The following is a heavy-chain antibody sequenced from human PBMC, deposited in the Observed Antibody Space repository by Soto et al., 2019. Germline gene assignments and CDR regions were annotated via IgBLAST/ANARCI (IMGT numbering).Heavy chain of an antibody. CDR2: TYYRSKWYN. CDR3: AREGGNRYYYYGMDV. CDR1: VENVSSSSAS. J-gene: IGHJ6*02. D-gene: IGHD1-26*01. V-gene: IGHV6-1*01. Sequence: SPTHPLTYALSVENVSSSSASWNWFRKSPSRGLEWLGRTYYRSKWYNDYAVSVKSRISINPDTSKNQFSLQLNSVTPEDTAVYYCAREGGNRYYYYGMDVWGQGTTVTVSS.